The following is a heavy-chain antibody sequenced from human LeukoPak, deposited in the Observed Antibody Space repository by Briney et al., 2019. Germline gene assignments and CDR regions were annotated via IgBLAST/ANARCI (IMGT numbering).Heavy chain of an antibody. D-gene: IGHD4-11*01. CDR3: ARAPVTVKDSFDI. Sequence: SETLSLTCTVSGGSISSYYWSWIRQPAGKGLEWIGRIFTSGSTNYNASLKSRVTMSVDTSKNQFSLKLSSVTAADTAVYYCARAPVTVKDSFDIWGQGTMVTVSS. V-gene: IGHV4-4*07. CDR2: IFTSGST. J-gene: IGHJ3*02. CDR1: GGSISSYY.